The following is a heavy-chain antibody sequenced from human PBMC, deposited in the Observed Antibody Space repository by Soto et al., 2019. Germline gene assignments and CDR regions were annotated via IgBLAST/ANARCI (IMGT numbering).Heavy chain of an antibody. D-gene: IGHD6-13*01. CDR3: ARGLRKGYSSSWYYRP. CDR2: INHSGST. CDR1: GGSFSGYY. Sequence: SETLSLTCAVYGGSFSGYYWSWIRQPPGKGLEWIGEINHSGSTNYNPSLKSRVTISVDTSKNQFSLKLSSVTAADTAVYYCARGLRKGYSSSWYYRPWGQGTLVTVSS. V-gene: IGHV4-34*01. J-gene: IGHJ5*02.